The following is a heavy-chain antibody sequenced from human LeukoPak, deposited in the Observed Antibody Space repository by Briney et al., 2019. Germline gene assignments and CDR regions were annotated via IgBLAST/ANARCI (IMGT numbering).Heavy chain of an antibody. CDR3: ARVKLCGPNYYGMDV. D-gene: IGHD5-18*01. J-gene: IGHJ6*02. V-gene: IGHV3-21*01. CDR1: GFTFSSYS. Sequence: PGGSLRLSCAASGFTFSSYSMNWVRQAPGKGLEWVSSISSSSSYIYYADSVKGRFTISRDNAKNSLYLQMNSLRAEDTAVYYCARVKLCGPNYYGMDVWGQGTTVTVSS. CDR2: ISSSSSYI.